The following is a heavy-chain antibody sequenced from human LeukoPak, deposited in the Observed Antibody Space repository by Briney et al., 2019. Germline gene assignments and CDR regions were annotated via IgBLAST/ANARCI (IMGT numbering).Heavy chain of an antibody. Sequence: GGSLRLSCAASGFIFSSYWMSWVRQAPGKGLEWVASIKQDGSEKYYVDSVKGRFTISRDNAKNSLYLQMNSLRAEDTAVYYCARTIFGVVIRCYFDYWGQGTLVTVSS. CDR2: IKQDGSEK. J-gene: IGHJ4*02. V-gene: IGHV3-7*01. D-gene: IGHD3-3*01. CDR3: ARTIFGVVIRCYFDY. CDR1: GFIFSSYW.